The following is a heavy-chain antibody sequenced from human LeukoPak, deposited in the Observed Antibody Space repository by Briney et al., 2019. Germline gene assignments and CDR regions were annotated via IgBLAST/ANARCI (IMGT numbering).Heavy chain of an antibody. D-gene: IGHD3-3*01. Sequence: PGRSLTLPCAVSGFPFSSHVMHWVRQAPAKALEWGALTPYTGRNNYSSGYVEGRFSTCRDNTQRAVFLQMNNVRTEATAIYYCAKATNYDFWSGSLGLDHWGQGFLVTVSS. CDR3: AKATNYDFWSGSLGLDH. CDR1: GFPFSSHV. J-gene: IGHJ4*02. CDR2: TPYTGRNN. V-gene: IGHV3-30*18.